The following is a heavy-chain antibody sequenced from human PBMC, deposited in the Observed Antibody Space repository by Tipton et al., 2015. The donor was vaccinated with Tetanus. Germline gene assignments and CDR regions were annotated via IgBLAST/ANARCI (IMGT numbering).Heavy chain of an antibody. CDR2: IYHSETT. CDR3: ARGPGVGTIVDPSAIWFDA. CDR1: GGAFRRENFY. J-gene: IGHJ5*02. V-gene: IGHV4-30-4*01. Sequence: TLSLTCSVSGGAFRRENFYWSCIRQPPGKGLEWIGYIYHSETTYYNPTLKSRVTISLGPSQNQVSLRLTSVTAADTAVYFCARGPGVGTIVDPSAIWFDAWGKGTLVA. D-gene: IGHD2-2*01.